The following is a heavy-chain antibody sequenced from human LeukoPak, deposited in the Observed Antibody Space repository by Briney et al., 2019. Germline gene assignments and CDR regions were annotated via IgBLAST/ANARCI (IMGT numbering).Heavy chain of an antibody. Sequence: PSETLSLTCAVYGGSFSGYYWSWIRQPPGKGLEWIGEINHSGSTNYNPSLKSRVTISVDTSKNQFSLKLSSVTAADTAVYYCARGHTPRRELVDWGQGTLVTVSS. CDR3: ARGHTPRRELVD. V-gene: IGHV4-34*01. CDR2: INHSGST. D-gene: IGHD6-6*01. CDR1: GGSFSGYY. J-gene: IGHJ4*02.